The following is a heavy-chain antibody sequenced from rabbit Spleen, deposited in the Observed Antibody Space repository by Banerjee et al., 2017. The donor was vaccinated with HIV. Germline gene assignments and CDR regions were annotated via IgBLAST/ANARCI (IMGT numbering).Heavy chain of an antibody. CDR2: MYAGSSGYT. J-gene: IGHJ4*01. CDR1: GFSLNSGYD. D-gene: IGHD1-1*01. Sequence: QSLEESGGGLVKPGASLTLTCKASGFSLNSGYDMCWVRQAPGKGLEWIACMYAGSSGYTYYASWAKGRFTISKTSSTTVTLQMTSLTAADTATYFCAREFGTSGNVDLWGPGTLVTVS. CDR3: AREFGTSGNVDL. V-gene: IGHV1S40*01.